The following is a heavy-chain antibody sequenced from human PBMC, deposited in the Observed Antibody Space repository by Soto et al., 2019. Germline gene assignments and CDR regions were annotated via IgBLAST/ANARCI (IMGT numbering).Heavy chain of an antibody. CDR1: GFTFTSHT. V-gene: IGHV3-21*01. CDR3: ERDHHLGPYMDV. D-gene: IGHD7-27*01. Sequence: GGSLRLSCVASGFTFTSHTLTWVRQAPGKGLEWVSSISSSGRYIYYADSLKGRFTISRDNGKNLLSLQMESLRPEDTAVYYSERDHHLGPYMDVWGRGATVTVSS. CDR2: ISSSGRYI. J-gene: IGHJ6*03.